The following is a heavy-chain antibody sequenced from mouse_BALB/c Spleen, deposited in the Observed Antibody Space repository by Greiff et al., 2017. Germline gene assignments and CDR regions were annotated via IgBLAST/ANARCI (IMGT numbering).Heavy chain of an antibody. J-gene: IGHJ4*01. V-gene: IGHV2-6-7*02. Sequence: VQLQESGPGLVAPSQSLSITCTVSGFSLTGYGVNWVRQPPGKGLEWLGMIWGDGSTDYNSALKSRLSISKDNSKSQVFLKMNSLQTDDTARYYCAREGIYDGYYDYAMDYWGQGTSVTVSS. CDR3: AREGIYDGYYDYAMDY. D-gene: IGHD2-3*01. CDR2: IWGDGST. CDR1: GFSLTGYG.